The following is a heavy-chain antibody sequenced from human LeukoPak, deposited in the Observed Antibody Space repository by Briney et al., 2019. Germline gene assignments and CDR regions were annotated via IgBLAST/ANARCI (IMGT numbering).Heavy chain of an antibody. V-gene: IGHV4-59*01. CDR2: ILHSGTT. D-gene: IGHD6-13*01. CDR1: GASISSYS. Sequence: KPSETLSLTCTISGASISSYSWSWIRQPPGKGLEWIGYILHSGTTNYNPSLKSRVTTSLDTSKNQFSLKLNSVTAADTAVYYCARLYSSSLGRVFDYWGQGTLVTVSS. CDR3: ARLYSSSLGRVFDY. J-gene: IGHJ4*02.